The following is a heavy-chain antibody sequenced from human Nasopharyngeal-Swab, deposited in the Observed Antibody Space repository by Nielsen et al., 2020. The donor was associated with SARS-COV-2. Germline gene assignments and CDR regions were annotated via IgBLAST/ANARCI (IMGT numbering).Heavy chain of an antibody. J-gene: IGHJ5*02. CDR3: ARLRFLEGWFDP. Sequence: SGPTLVKPTQPLTLTCTFSGFSLSPICMCVSWIRQPPGKALEWLALIDWDDDKYYSTSLKTRLTISKDTSKNQVVLTMTNMDPVDTATYYCARLRFLEGWFDPWGQGTLVTVSS. D-gene: IGHD3-3*01. CDR1: GFSLSPICMC. V-gene: IGHV2-70*01. CDR2: IDWDDDK.